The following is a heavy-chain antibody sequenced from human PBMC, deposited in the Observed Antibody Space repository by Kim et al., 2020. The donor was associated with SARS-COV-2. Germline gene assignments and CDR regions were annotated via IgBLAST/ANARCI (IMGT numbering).Heavy chain of an antibody. Sequence: GGSLRLSCAASGLTFSSYSMNWVRQAPGKGLEWVSSISTRSSYINYADSVKGRFTIARDNAKNSLYLQMNSLRAEDTAVYYCADGSGSYWGQGTLVTVSS. CDR3: ADGSGSY. CDR2: ISTRSSYI. V-gene: IGHV3-21*06. J-gene: IGHJ4*02. CDR1: GLTFSSYS. D-gene: IGHD3-10*01.